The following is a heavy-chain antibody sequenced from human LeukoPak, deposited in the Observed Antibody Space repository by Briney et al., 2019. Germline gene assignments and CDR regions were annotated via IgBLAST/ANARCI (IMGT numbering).Heavy chain of an antibody. CDR3: ARDRGHYYGSGMKRPGRFDY. CDR2: INPSGGST. D-gene: IGHD3-10*01. V-gene: IGHV1-46*01. J-gene: IGHJ4*02. Sequence: ASVKVSCKASGYTFTSYYMHWVRQAPGQGLEWMGIINPSGGSTSYAQKFQGRVTMTRDMSTSTVYMELSSLRSEDTAVYYCARDRGHYYGSGMKRPGRFDYWGQGTLVTVSS. CDR1: GYTFTSYY.